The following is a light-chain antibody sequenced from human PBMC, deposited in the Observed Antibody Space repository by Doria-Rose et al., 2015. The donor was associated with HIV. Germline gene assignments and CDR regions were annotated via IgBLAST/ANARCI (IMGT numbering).Light chain of an antibody. V-gene: IGLV2-14*01. Sequence: DVGGYNYVSWYQQHPGKAPKLMIYEVSNRPSGVSNRFSGSKSGNTASLTISGLQAEDEADYYCSSYTTSSTLDYVFGTGTKVAVL. CDR3: SSYTTSSTLDYV. J-gene: IGLJ1*01. CDR2: EVS. CDR1: DVGGYNY.